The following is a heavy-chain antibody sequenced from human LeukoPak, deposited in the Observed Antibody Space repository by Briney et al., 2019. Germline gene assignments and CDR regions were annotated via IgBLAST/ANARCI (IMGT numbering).Heavy chain of an antibody. CDR2: INHSGST. J-gene: IGHJ4*02. CDR1: GGSFSGYY. CDR3: ARGIAARAFDY. V-gene: IGHV4-34*01. D-gene: IGHD6-6*01. Sequence: SETLSLTCAVYGGSFSGYYWSWIRQPPGKGLEWIGEINHSGSTNYNPSLKSRVTISVDTSKDQFSLKLSSVTAADTAVYYCARGIAARAFDYWGQGTLVTVSS.